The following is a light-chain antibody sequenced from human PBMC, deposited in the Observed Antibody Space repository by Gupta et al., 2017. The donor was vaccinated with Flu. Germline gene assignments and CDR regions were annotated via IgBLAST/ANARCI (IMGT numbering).Light chain of an antibody. Sequence: SYVLPQPLSVSVAPGQTARLTCGGNNIGSKSVHWYQQKPGQAPVLVVYDDSDRPSGIPERFSGSNSGNTATLTISRVEAGDEADYYCQVWDSSSDHHYVFGTGTKVTAL. V-gene: IGLV3-21*02. J-gene: IGLJ1*01. CDR3: QVWDSSSDHHYV. CDR1: NIGSKS. CDR2: DDS.